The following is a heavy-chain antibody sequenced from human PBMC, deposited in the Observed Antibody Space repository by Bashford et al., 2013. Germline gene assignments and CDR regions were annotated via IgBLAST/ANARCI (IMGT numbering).Heavy chain of an antibody. V-gene: IGHV3-21*06. Sequence: GGSLRLSCAASGFTFSTSSMNWVRQAPGKGLEWVSHIDSSSSFMFYAASVKGRFTISRDNTKNSLYLEMNSLRAEDTAVYYCAREWELPAGPSYGYFDYWGQGALVTVSS. CDR2: IDSSSSFM. J-gene: IGHJ4*02. CDR3: AREWELPAGPSYGYFDY. CDR1: GFTFSTSS. D-gene: IGHD1-26*01.